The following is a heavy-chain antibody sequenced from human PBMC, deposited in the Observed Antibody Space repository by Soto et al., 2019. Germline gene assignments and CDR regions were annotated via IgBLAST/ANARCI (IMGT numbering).Heavy chain of an antibody. J-gene: IGHJ4*02. V-gene: IGHV4-34*01. Sequence: PSETLSLTCAVYGGSFSGYYWTWIRQPPGTGLEWIGEINHSGSTNYNPSLKSRVTISVDTSKNQFSLKLTSVTAADTAVYYCARDKLTGSFYDWGQGTLVTVSS. CDR3: ARDKLTGSFYD. D-gene: IGHD2-8*02. CDR1: GGSFSGYY. CDR2: INHSGST.